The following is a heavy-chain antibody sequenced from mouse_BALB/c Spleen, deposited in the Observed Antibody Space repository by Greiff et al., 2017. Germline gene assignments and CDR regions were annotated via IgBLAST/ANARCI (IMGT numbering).Heavy chain of an antibody. V-gene: IGHV4-1*02. Sequence: EVMLVESGGGLVQPGGSLKLSCAASGFDFSRYWMSWVRQAPGKGLEWIGEINPDSSTINYTPSLKDKFIISRDNAKNTLYLQMSKVRSEDTALYYCARQDGKRGAYWGQGTLVTVSA. CDR2: INPDSSTI. D-gene: IGHD2-1*01. CDR3: ARQDGKRGAY. CDR1: GFDFSRYW. J-gene: IGHJ3*01.